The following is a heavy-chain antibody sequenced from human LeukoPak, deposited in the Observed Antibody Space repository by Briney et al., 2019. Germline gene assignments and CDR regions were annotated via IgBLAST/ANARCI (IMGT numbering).Heavy chain of an antibody. D-gene: IGHD3-3*01. J-gene: IGHJ5*02. V-gene: IGHV1-69*05. CDR2: IIPIFGTA. CDR3: ARENRFVLRSLGVVIRFDP. Sequence: SVKVSCKASGGTFSSYAISWVRQAPGQGLERMGGIIPIFGTANYAQKFQGRVTITTDESTSTAYMELSSLRSEDTAVYYCARENRFVLRSLGVVIRFDPWGQGTLVTVSS. CDR1: GGTFSSYA.